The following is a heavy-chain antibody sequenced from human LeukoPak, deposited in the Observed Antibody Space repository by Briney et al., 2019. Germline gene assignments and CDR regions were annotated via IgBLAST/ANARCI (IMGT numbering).Heavy chain of an antibody. CDR1: GYTLTELS. Sequence: ASVKVSCKVSGYTLTELSMHWVRQAPGQRLEWMGWINAGNGNTKYSQKFQGRVTITRDTSASTAYMELSSLRSEDTAVYYCARGHYYGSGSYSLFDYWGQGTLVTVSS. V-gene: IGHV1-3*01. D-gene: IGHD3-10*01. CDR3: ARGHYYGSGSYSLFDY. J-gene: IGHJ4*02. CDR2: INAGNGNT.